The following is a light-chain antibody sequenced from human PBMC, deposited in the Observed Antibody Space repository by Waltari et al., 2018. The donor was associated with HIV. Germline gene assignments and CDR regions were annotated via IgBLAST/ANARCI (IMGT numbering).Light chain of an antibody. Sequence: SSELTQDPAVSVALGQTVRITCQGDSLRSYYASRYQPKPGQAPVLVIYGKNNRPSGIPDRFSGSSSGNTASLTITGAQAEDEADYYCNSRDSSGNHLVFGGGTKLTVL. V-gene: IGLV3-19*01. J-gene: IGLJ3*02. CDR3: NSRDSSGNHLV. CDR2: GKN. CDR1: SLRSYY.